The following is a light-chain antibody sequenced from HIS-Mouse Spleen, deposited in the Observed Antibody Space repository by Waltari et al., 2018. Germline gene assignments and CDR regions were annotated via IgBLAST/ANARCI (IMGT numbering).Light chain of an antibody. CDR3: SSYAGSNNLV. CDR1: SSDFGVYNS. Sequence: QSALTQPPSASGSPGQSVTISCTGTSSDFGVYNSVSWYQQHPGKAPKLMIYEVSKRPSGVPDRFSGSKSGNTASLTVSGLQAEDEADYYCSSYAGSNNLVFGGGTKLTVL. V-gene: IGLV2-8*01. CDR2: EVS. J-gene: IGLJ2*01.